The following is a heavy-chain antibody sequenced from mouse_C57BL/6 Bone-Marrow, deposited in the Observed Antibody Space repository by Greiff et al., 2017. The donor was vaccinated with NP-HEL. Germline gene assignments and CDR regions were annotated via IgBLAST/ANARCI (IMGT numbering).Heavy chain of an antibody. CDR1: GFNIKDDY. V-gene: IGHV14-4*01. D-gene: IGHD1-1*01. J-gene: IGHJ4*01. Sequence: EVQLQQSGAELVRPGASVKLSCTASGFNIKDDYMHWVKQRPEQGLEWIGWIDPENGDTEYASKFQGKATITADTSSNTAYLQLSSLTYEDTADYYCTTGGSSPYAMDYWGQGTSVTVSS. CDR3: TTGGSSPYAMDY. CDR2: IDPENGDT.